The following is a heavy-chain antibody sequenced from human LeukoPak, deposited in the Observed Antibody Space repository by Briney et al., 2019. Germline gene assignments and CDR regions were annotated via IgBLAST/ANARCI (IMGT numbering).Heavy chain of an antibody. D-gene: IGHD2-21*01. Sequence: GASVKVSCKASGYTFTTYGISWVRQAPGQGLEWMGWINAYNGNTNYAQKLQGRVTMTADTSTSTSYMEPRSLRSDDTAVYYCARGLGWSATNWFDPWGQGTLVTVSS. V-gene: IGHV1-18*01. CDR3: ARGLGWSATNWFDP. CDR2: INAYNGNT. CDR1: GYTFTTYG. J-gene: IGHJ5*02.